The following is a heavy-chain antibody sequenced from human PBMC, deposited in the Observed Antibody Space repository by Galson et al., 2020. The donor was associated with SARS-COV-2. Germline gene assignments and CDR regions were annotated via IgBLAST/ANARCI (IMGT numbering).Heavy chain of an antibody. Sequence: SETLSLTCTVSGGSISSYYWSWIRQPPGKGLEWIGYIYYSGSTNYNPSLKSRVTISVDTSKNQFSLKLSSVTAADTAVYYCASSWYYYDSSGYPPGIFDYRGQGTLVTVSS. CDR2: IYYSGST. J-gene: IGHJ4*02. D-gene: IGHD3-22*01. CDR3: ASSWYYYDSSGYPPGIFDY. CDR1: GGSISSYY. V-gene: IGHV4-59*01.